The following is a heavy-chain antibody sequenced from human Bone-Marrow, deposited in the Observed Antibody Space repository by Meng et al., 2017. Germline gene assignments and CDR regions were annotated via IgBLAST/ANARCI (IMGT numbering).Heavy chain of an antibody. J-gene: IGHJ5*02. CDR1: GGSFRGYY. V-gene: IGHV4-34*01. Sequence: QVQLQQSGAGLLKPSAPLSPPCAVHGGSFRGYYWSWIRQPPGKGLEWIGEINHSGSTNYNPSLKSRVTISVDTSKNQFSLKLSSVTAADTAVYYCARVGVVVITPNWFDPWGQGTLVTVSS. D-gene: IGHD3-22*01. CDR3: ARVGVVVITPNWFDP. CDR2: INHSGST.